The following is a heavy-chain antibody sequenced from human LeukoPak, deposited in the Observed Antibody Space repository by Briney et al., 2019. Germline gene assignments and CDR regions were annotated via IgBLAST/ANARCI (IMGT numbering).Heavy chain of an antibody. CDR2: IIPIFGTA. D-gene: IGHD2-15*01. J-gene: IGHJ4*02. Sequence: ASVKVSCKASGGTFSSYAISWVRQAPGQGLEWMGGIIPIFGTANYAQKFQGRVTITADKSTSTAYMELGSLRSEDTAVYYCAREKIYCSGGSCYSFGRSDYWGQGTLVTVSS. V-gene: IGHV1-69*06. CDR1: GGTFSSYA. CDR3: AREKIYCSGGSCYSFGRSDY.